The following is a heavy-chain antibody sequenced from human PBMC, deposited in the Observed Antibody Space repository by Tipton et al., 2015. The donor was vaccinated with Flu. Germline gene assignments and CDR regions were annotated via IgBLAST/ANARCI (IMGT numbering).Heavy chain of an antibody. Sequence: LRLSCAVYGGSFSGYYWSWIRQPPGKGLEWIGEINHSGSTNYNPSLKSRVTIAVDTSKNQFSLKLSSVTAADTALYYCASRPRAYGMDVWGQGTTVTVSS. CDR3: ASRPRAYGMDV. J-gene: IGHJ6*02. CDR1: GGSFSGYY. V-gene: IGHV4-34*01. CDR2: INHSGST.